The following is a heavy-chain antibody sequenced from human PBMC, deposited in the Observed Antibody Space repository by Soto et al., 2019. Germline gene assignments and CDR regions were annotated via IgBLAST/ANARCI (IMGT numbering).Heavy chain of an antibody. D-gene: IGHD4-17*01. CDR3: AKDDYGYWFDH. CDR2: ISVNGGTT. J-gene: IGHJ5*02. Sequence: EMQLLESGGGLVQPGGSLRVSCLASGFTFRNYAMSWVRQAPGKGLEWVSSISVNGGTTYYADSVKGRFTISRDNSKNTLSLQMKSLRAGDTAVYYCAKDDYGYWFDHWGQGALVTVSS. CDR1: GFTFRNYA. V-gene: IGHV3-23*01.